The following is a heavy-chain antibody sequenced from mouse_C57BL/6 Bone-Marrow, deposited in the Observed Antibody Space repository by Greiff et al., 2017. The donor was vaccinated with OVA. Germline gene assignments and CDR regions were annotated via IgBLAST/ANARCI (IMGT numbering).Heavy chain of an antibody. D-gene: IGHD2-4*01. V-gene: IGHV5-6*01. CDR2: ISSGGSYT. Sequence: EVQLVESGGDLVKPGGSLKLSCAASGFTFSSYGMSWVRQTPDKRLEWVATISSGGSYTYYPDSVKGRFTISRDNAKNTLYLQMSSLKSEDTAMYYCARRRYDYGGWGYWYFDVWGTGTTVTVSS. CDR3: ARRRYDYGGWGYWYFDV. CDR1: GFTFSSYG. J-gene: IGHJ1*03.